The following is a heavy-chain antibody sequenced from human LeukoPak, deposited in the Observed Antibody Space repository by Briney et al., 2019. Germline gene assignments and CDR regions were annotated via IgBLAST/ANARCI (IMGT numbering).Heavy chain of an antibody. V-gene: IGHV4-4*07. D-gene: IGHD3-10*01. Sequence: SETLSLTCTVSGGSINSYCSWIRQPASKGLEWIGSISGSGTITYNPALQSRLSISIDTSKNQFSLKLMSVTAADTAVYYCARDSGTTGEVKFDPWGQGTLVTVSS. CDR1: GGSINSYC. CDR3: ARDSGTTGEVKFDP. J-gene: IGHJ5*02. CDR2: ISGSGTI.